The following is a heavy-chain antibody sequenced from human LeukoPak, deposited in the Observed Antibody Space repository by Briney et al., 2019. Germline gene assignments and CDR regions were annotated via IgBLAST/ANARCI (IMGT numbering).Heavy chain of an antibody. Sequence: GGSLRLSCAASGFTFSSYAMSWVSQAPGKGLEWVSAISGSGGSTYYADSVKGRFTISRDNSKNTLYLQMNGLRAEDTAVYYCTKDRWGYSYTNCFDYWGQGTLVTVSS. CDR3: TKDRWGYSYTNCFDY. J-gene: IGHJ4*02. CDR2: ISGSGGST. D-gene: IGHD5-18*01. CDR1: GFTFSSYA. V-gene: IGHV3-23*01.